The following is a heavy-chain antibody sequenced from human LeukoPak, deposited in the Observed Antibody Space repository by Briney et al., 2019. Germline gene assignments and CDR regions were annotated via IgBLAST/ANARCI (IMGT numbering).Heavy chain of an antibody. CDR3: ARGLKFDP. J-gene: IGHJ5*02. CDR2: INHSGST. Sequence: SETLSLTCAVYGGSFSGYYWSWIRQPPGKGLEWIGEINHSGSTDYNPSLKSRVTISVDTSKNQFSLKLSSVTAADTAVYYCARGLKFDPWGQGTLVTVSS. CDR1: GGSFSGYY. V-gene: IGHV4-34*01.